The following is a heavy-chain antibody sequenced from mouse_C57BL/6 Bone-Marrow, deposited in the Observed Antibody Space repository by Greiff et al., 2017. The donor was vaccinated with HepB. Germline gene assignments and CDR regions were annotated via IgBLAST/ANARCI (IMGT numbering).Heavy chain of an antibody. V-gene: IGHV1-72*01. CDR2: IDPNSGGT. CDR3: ARSGLRRGVAMGY. D-gene: IGHD2-4*01. CDR1: GYTFSSYW. J-gene: IGHJ4*01. Sequence: QVQLQQPGAELVKPGASVKLSCKASGYTFSSYWMHWVKQRPGRGLAWIGRIDPNSGGTKYNEKFKSKVTLTVDKPSSTAYMQLSSLTSEVSAVYLWARSGLRRGVAMGYWGQGTSVTVSS.